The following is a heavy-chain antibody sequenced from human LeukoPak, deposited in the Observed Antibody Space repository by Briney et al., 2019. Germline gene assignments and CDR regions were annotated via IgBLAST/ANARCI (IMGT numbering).Heavy chain of an antibody. D-gene: IGHD6-19*01. CDR2: IIPIFGTA. V-gene: IGHV1-69*13. CDR3: ARDLAVAGTPFTSHYYYMDV. Sequence: ASVKVSCKASGGTFSSYAISWVRQAPGQGLEWMGGIIPIFGTANYAQKFQGRVTITADESTSTAYMELSSLRSEDTAVYYCARDLAVAGTPFTSHYYYMDVWGKGTTVTISS. CDR1: GGTFSSYA. J-gene: IGHJ6*03.